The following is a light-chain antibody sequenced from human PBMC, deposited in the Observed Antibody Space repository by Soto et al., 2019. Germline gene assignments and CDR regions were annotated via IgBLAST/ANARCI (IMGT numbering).Light chain of an antibody. CDR3: LQYGSTPRT. Sequence: EIVLTQSPGTLPLSPGERVTLSCRASQSVTSNYLDWYQQRPGQAPRLLISGASSRATGIPDRFSGSGSGTDFTLTISRLEPEDFSMYFCLQYGSTPRTFGQGTKVEVK. J-gene: IGKJ1*01. CDR1: QSVTSNY. V-gene: IGKV3-20*01. CDR2: GAS.